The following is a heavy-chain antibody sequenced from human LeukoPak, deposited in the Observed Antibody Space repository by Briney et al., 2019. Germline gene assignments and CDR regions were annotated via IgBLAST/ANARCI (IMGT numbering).Heavy chain of an antibody. D-gene: IGHD1-26*01. CDR2: ISRSGSTI. V-gene: IGHV3-48*03. J-gene: IGHJ4*02. CDR3: AREGGRGSFFDC. CDR1: GFTFSSYD. Sequence: GGSLRLSCAASGFTFSSYDMHWVRQAPGKGLEWASYISRSGSTIYYADSVKGRFTISRDNAKNSLYLQMNSLRPEDTAVHYCAREGGRGSFFDCLGRAAIVTDSS.